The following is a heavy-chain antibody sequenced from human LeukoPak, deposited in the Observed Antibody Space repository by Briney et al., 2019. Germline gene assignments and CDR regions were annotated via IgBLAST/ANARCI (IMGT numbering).Heavy chain of an antibody. D-gene: IGHD2-2*01. V-gene: IGHV1-46*01. Sequence: ASVKVSCKASGYTFTSNYMHWVRQAPGQGLEWMGIIHPSGGNTNYAQKFQGRVAMTRDTSASTVYMELSSLRSEDTAIYYCARDCSSTRCQGPVFDNWGQGTLVTVSS. CDR2: IHPSGGNT. CDR1: GYTFTSNY. CDR3: ARDCSSTRCQGPVFDN. J-gene: IGHJ4*02.